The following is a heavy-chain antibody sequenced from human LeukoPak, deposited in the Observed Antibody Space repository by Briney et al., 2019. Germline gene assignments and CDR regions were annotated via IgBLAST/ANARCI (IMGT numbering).Heavy chain of an antibody. Sequence: GGSLRLSCTASGFAFSTYDMNWVRQAPGKGLEWVSSISGGSTYIHYIDSVKGQFTIPRDNAKNSLYLQRESLSAEDTAVYYCARESGIMVGDYYYYYMDVWGIGTTVPVSS. CDR1: GFAFSTYD. D-gene: IGHD1-26*01. J-gene: IGHJ6*03. V-gene: IGHV3-21*01. CDR2: ISGGSTYI. CDR3: ARESGIMVGDYYYYYMDV.